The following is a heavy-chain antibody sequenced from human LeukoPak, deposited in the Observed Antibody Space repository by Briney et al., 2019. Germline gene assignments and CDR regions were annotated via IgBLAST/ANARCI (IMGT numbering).Heavy chain of an antibody. CDR3: ARPPGGSYSYYGMDV. CDR2: IYYSGST. Sequence: PSETLSLTCTVSGGSISSSSYYWGWIRQPPGKGLEWIGSIYYSGSTYYNPSLKSRVTISVDTSKNQFSLKLSSVTAADTAVYYCARPPGGSYSYYGMDVWGQGTTVTVSS. CDR1: GGSISSSSYY. V-gene: IGHV4-39*01. J-gene: IGHJ6*02. D-gene: IGHD3-16*01.